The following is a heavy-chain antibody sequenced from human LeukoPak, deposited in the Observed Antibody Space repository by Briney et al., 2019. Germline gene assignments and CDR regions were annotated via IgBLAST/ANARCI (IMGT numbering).Heavy chain of an antibody. CDR2: INWNGGST. Sequence: GGSLRLSCAASGFTFSSYWMSWVRQAPGKGLEWVSGINWNGGSTGYADSVKGRFTISRDNAKNSLYLQMNSLRAEDTALYHCARDLDYGSGSPDYGMDVWGQGTTVTVSS. V-gene: IGHV3-20*01. D-gene: IGHD3-10*01. CDR3: ARDLDYGSGSPDYGMDV. J-gene: IGHJ6*02. CDR1: GFTFSSYW.